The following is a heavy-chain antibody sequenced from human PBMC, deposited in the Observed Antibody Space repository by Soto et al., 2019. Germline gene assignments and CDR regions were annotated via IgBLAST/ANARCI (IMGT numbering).Heavy chain of an antibody. J-gene: IGHJ5*02. D-gene: IGHD3-10*01. CDR2: IYYRGST. Sequence: QVQLQESGPGLVKPSETLSLTCTVSGGSVSSGSYYWSWIRQPPGKGLEWIGYIYYRGSTNYNPSLKSRVTISVDTSKNQFSLKMSSVTAADTAVYSCARGCYGSGSYYNVDWFDPWGQGTLVTVSP. CDR3: ARGCYGSGSYYNVDWFDP. CDR1: GGSVSSGSYY. V-gene: IGHV4-61*01.